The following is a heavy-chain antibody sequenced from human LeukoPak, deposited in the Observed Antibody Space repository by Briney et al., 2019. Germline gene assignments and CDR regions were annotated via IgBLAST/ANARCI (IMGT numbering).Heavy chain of an antibody. Sequence: PGGSLRLSCAASGFTFSSYSMNWVRQAPGKGLEWVSSISSSSSYIYYADSVKGRFTISRDNAKNSLYLQMNSLRAEDTAVYYCARELRDLYQNTDFDYWGQGTLVTVSS. D-gene: IGHD2-2*01. J-gene: IGHJ4*02. CDR1: GFTFSSYS. CDR2: ISSSSSYI. V-gene: IGHV3-21*01. CDR3: ARELRDLYQNTDFDY.